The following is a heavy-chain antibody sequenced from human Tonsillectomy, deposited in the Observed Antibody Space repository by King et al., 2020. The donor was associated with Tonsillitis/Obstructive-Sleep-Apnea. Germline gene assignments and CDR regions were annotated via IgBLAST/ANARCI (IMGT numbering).Heavy chain of an antibody. Sequence: LQLQESGPGLVKPSETLSLTCTVSGGSISSSSYYWGWIRQPPGKGLVWIGSIYYSGSTYYNPSLKSRVTISVDTSKNQFSLKLSSVTAADTAVYYCAIHPYYYDFWSGYSRYYFDYWGQGTLFTVSS. CDR2: IYYSGST. D-gene: IGHD3-3*01. CDR3: AIHPYYYDFWSGYSRYYFDY. CDR1: GGSISSSSYY. J-gene: IGHJ4*02. V-gene: IGHV4-39*01.